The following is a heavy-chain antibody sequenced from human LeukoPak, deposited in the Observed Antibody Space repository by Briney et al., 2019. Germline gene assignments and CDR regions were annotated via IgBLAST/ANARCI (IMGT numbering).Heavy chain of an antibody. Sequence: TGGSLRLSCAASGFTFSTYWMHWVRQAPGKGLVWVSRINYDGSSTIYADSVKGRFTISRDNAQNTLYLQMNSLRAEDTAVYYCARGGGSRNFDYWGQGTLVTVSS. V-gene: IGHV3-74*01. CDR1: GFTFSTYW. CDR3: ARGGGSRNFDY. D-gene: IGHD2-15*01. J-gene: IGHJ4*02. CDR2: INYDGSST.